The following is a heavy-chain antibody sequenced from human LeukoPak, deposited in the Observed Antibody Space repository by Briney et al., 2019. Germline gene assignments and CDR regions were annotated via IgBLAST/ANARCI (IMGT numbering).Heavy chain of an antibody. Sequence: SETLSLTCTVSGGSFSSYYWSWIRQPPGKGLEWIGYIYYSGSTNYNPSLKSRVTISLDTSKNQFSLKLSSVIAADTAVYYCVRAVGPVGGYDSPWGQGTLVTVSS. CDR3: VRAVGPVGGYDSP. V-gene: IGHV4-59*01. J-gene: IGHJ5*02. CDR1: GGSFSSYY. CDR2: IYYSGST. D-gene: IGHD5-12*01.